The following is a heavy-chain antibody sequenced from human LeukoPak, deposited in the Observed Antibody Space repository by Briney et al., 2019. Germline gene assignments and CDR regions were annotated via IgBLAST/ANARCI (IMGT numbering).Heavy chain of an antibody. J-gene: IGHJ6*03. CDR3: AKEAAVAGQYYYYYYMDV. D-gene: IGHD6-19*01. V-gene: IGHV3-9*03. Sequence: GGSLRLSCAASGFTFDDYAMHWVRQAPGKGREWVSGVSWNSGSMGYADSVKGRFTISRDNAKNSLYLQMNSLRAEDMALYYCAKEAAVAGQYYYYYYMDVWGKGTTVTVSS. CDR1: GFTFDDYA. CDR2: VSWNSGSM.